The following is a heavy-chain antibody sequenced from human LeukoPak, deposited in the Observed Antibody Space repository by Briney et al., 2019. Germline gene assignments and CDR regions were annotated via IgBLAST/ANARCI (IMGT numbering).Heavy chain of an antibody. V-gene: IGHV4-31*03. CDR1: GGSISSGGYY. J-gene: IGHJ4*02. CDR2: IYYSGSA. D-gene: IGHD3-22*01. CDR3: ARGDESSGHFDY. Sequence: TSETLSLTCTVSGGSISSGGYYWSWIRQHPGKGLEWIGYIYYSGSAYYNPSLKSRVTISVDTSKNQFSLKLSSVTAADTAVYYCARGDESSGHFDYWGQGTLVTVSS.